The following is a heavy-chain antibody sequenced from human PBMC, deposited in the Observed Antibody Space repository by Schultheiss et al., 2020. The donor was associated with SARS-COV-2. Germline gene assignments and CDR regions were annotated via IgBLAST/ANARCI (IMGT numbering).Heavy chain of an antibody. Sequence: LSLTCAVSGGSISSSNWWSWVRQPPGKGLEWVSYISSSGSTIYYADSVKGRFTISRDNSKNTLYLQMNSLRAEDTAVYYCARANARSGMDVWGQGTTVTVSS. CDR1: GGSISSSN. D-gene: IGHD2-2*01. J-gene: IGHJ6*02. V-gene: IGHV3-48*01. CDR3: ARANARSGMDV. CDR2: ISSSGSTI.